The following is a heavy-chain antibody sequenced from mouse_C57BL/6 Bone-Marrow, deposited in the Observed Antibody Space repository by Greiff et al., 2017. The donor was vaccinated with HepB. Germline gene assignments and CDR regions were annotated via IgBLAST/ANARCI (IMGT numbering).Heavy chain of an antibody. CDR2: IYPGSGST. D-gene: IGHD1-1*01. J-gene: IGHJ3*01. V-gene: IGHV1-55*01. CDR1: GYTFTSYW. Sequence: QVQLQQPGAELVKPGASVKMSCKASGYTFTSYWITWVKQRPGQGLEWIGDIYPGSGSTNYNEKFKSKATLTVDTSSSTAYMQLSSLTSEDSAVYYCARRDTTVVATREYWFAYWGQGTLVTVSA. CDR3: ARRDTTVVATREYWFAY.